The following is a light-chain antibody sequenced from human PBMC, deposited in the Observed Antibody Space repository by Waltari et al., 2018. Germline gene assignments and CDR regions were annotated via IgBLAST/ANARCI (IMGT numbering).Light chain of an antibody. CDR1: PAISIF. J-gene: IGKJ4*01. CDR3: QQYNDLPRT. Sequence: AIQLTQTPSSLSASVGDRVIIPSRAPPAISIFVNWYPHNTRSAPRLLICYSDRLKPGVPSRFSGSVSGTEFTLFINSLQPRNFATYYCQQYNDLPRTFEGGTKVE. CDR2: YSD. V-gene: IGKV1-13*02.